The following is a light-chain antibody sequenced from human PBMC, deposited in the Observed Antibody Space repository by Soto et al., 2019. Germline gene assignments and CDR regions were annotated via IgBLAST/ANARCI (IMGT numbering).Light chain of an antibody. CDR3: LQYNSYSPWT. V-gene: IGKV1-5*03. CDR2: KAS. Sequence: DIQMTQSPSTLSASVGDRVTITCRASQSISNYLAWYQQKPGKAPKVLIYKASTLESGVPSRFSGSGSGTEFTLTIGSLQPDDFATYFCLQYNSYSPWTFGQGTKVEIK. J-gene: IGKJ1*01. CDR1: QSISNY.